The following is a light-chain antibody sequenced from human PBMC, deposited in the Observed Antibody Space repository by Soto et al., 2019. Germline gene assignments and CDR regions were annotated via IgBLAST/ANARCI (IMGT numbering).Light chain of an antibody. CDR3: CPYAGGSTYV. CDR1: SSNIGRNT. Sequence: QSVLTQPPSTSGTPGQRVTISCSGSSSNIGRNTVNWYQHLPGTAPKLLIYSNNQRPSGVPDRFSGSKSGTTASLTISGLQAEDEADYYCCPYAGGSTYVFGLGTKVTVL. V-gene: IGLV1-44*01. J-gene: IGLJ1*01. CDR2: SNN.